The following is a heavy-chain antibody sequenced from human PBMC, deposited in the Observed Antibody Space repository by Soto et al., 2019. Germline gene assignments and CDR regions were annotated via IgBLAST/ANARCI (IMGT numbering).Heavy chain of an antibody. D-gene: IGHD2-2*01. CDR3: ATAISSPFSNFDY. J-gene: IGHJ4*02. Sequence: EVQLVQSGGDLVQPGGSLRLSCVASGFTFSTYWMTWVRQAPGMGLEWVAGIKEDGSEEVYVDSVKGRFSISRDNAKNSLYLQLNSLRAEDTAVYYCATAISSPFSNFDYWGQGSLVNVSS. CDR2: IKEDGSEE. CDR1: GFTFSTYW. V-gene: IGHV3-7*01.